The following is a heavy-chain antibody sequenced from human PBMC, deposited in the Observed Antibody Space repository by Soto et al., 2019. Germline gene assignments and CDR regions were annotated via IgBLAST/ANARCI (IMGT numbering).Heavy chain of an antibody. Sequence: QVQLQESGPGLVKPSGTLSLTCAVSGGSISSSNWWSWVRQPPGKGLEWIGEIYHSGSTNYNPSLKSRFTISVDKSKNQFSLKLTSVTAADTPVYYGARDQSGYDAEDYWGQGTLVTVSS. J-gene: IGHJ4*02. CDR3: ARDQSGYDAEDY. V-gene: IGHV4-4*02. D-gene: IGHD5-12*01. CDR1: GGSISSSNW. CDR2: IYHSGST.